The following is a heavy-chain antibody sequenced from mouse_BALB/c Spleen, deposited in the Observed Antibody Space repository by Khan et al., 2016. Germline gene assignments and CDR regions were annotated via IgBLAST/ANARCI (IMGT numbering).Heavy chain of an antibody. J-gene: IGHJ2*01. CDR3: ARGGIRSFDD. Sequence: QVQLQQSGAELMKPWASVKISCKATGYSFSSYCIEWVKQRPGHGLEWIGEILPGSGKTNYNEKFKGQATFTADTSSNNAYMQLSSLTAEDSAVYYCARGGIRSFDDWCQGTTLTVAS. CDR2: ILPGSGKT. V-gene: IGHV1-9*01. CDR1: GYSFSSYC.